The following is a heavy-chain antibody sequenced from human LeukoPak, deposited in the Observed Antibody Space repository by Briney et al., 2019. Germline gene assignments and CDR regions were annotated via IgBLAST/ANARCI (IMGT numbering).Heavy chain of an antibody. J-gene: IGHJ6*04. CDR3: ARGWVATTSYYYYGIDV. D-gene: IGHD1-14*01. Sequence: PSETLSLTCAVYGGSFSGYYWNWIRQPPGKGPEWLGEINHSGSTNYNPSLKSRVTILVDTSKNQFSLKLSSVTAADTAVYYCARGWVATTSYYYYGIDVWGKGTTVTVSS. CDR1: GGSFSGYY. V-gene: IGHV4-34*01. CDR2: INHSGST.